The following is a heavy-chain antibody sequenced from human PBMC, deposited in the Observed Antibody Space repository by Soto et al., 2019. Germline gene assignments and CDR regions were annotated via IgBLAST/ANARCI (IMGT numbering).Heavy chain of an antibody. CDR3: ASQYGSGSSDRPLDY. CDR1: GGSFSGYY. CDR2: INHSGST. D-gene: IGHD3-10*01. J-gene: IGHJ4*02. V-gene: IGHV4-34*01. Sequence: QVQLQQWGAGLLKPSETLSLTCAVYGGSFSGYYWSWIRQPPGKGLEWIGEINHSGSTNYNPSLKSRVTISVDTSKNQLSLKLSSVTAADTAVYYCASQYGSGSSDRPLDYWGQGTLVTVSS.